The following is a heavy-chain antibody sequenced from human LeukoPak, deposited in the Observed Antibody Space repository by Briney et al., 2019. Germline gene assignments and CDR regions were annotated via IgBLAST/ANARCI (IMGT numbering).Heavy chain of an antibody. D-gene: IGHD3-22*01. J-gene: IGHJ3*02. CDR1: GGSISSCSYY. Sequence: PSETPSLTCTVSGGSISSCSYYWGWIRQPPGKGLEWIGSIYYSGSTYYNPSLKSRVTISVDTSKNQFSLKLSSVTAADTAVYYCASGLRAMIVVVITGNAFDIWGQGTMVTVSS. CDR2: IYYSGST. CDR3: ASGLRAMIVVVITGNAFDI. V-gene: IGHV4-39*07.